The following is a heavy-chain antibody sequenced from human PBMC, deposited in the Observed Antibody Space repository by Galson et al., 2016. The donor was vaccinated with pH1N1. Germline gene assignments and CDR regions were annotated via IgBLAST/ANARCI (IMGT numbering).Heavy chain of an antibody. Sequence: SLRLSCAASGFTFSGSAMHWVRQASGKGLEWVGRIRSKANSYATAYAASVKGRFTISRDDSKNTAYLQMNSLKNEDTAVYYCTVVPAAYYYYYGMDVWGQGTTVTVSS. CDR1: GFTFSGSA. D-gene: IGHD2-2*01. J-gene: IGHJ6*02. V-gene: IGHV3-73*01. CDR2: IRSKANSYAT. CDR3: TVVPAAYYYYYGMDV.